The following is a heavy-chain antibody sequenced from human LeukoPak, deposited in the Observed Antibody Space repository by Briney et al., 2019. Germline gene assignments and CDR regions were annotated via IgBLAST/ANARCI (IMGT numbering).Heavy chain of an antibody. V-gene: IGHV4-34*01. CDR3: ARITSWTPDY. Sequence: SETLSLTCAVNGGSFSGYYWSWIRQPPGKGLEWIGEINHSGSTNYNPSLKSRVTISVDTSKNQFSLKLSSVTAADTAVYYCARITSWTPDYWGQGTLVTVSS. D-gene: IGHD2-2*01. CDR2: INHSGST. CDR1: GGSFSGYY. J-gene: IGHJ4*02.